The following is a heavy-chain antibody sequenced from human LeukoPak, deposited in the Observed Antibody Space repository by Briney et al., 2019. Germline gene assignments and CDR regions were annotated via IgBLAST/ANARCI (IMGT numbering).Heavy chain of an antibody. CDR1: GGSISSSNW. Sequence: PSGTLPLTCAVSGGSISSSNWWSWVRQPPGKGLEWIGEIYHSGSTNYNPSLKSRVTISVDTSKNQFSLKLTSVTAADTAVYYCARARNYDFWSQNYYYYYMDVWGKGTTVTVSS. CDR2: IYHSGST. D-gene: IGHD3-3*01. V-gene: IGHV4-4*02. J-gene: IGHJ6*03. CDR3: ARARNYDFWSQNYYYYYMDV.